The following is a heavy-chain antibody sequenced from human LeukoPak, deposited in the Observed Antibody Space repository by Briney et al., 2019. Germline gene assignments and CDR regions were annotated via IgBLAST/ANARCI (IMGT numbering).Heavy chain of an antibody. CDR2: ISYDGSNK. D-gene: IGHD2-2*01. Sequence: GRSLRLSCAASGFTFSSYAMHWVRQAPGKGLEWVAVISYDGSNKYYADSVKGRFIISRDNSKNTLYLQMNSLRAEDTAVYYCARGPVVQAGVVPAAISHYYYYGMDVWGKGTTVTVSS. CDR3: ARGPVVQAGVVPAAISHYYYYGMDV. CDR1: GFTFSSYA. V-gene: IGHV3-30*04. J-gene: IGHJ6*04.